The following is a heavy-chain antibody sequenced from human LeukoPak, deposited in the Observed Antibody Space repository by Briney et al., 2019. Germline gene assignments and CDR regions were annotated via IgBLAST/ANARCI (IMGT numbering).Heavy chain of an antibody. Sequence: SETLSLTCAVYGGSFSGYYWSWIRQPPGKGLEWIGEINHSGSTNYNPSLKSRVTISVDTSKNQFSLKLSSVTAADTAVYYCATQPRYQPLLLLPFDYWGQGTLVTVSS. J-gene: IGHJ4*02. CDR3: ATQPRYQPLLLLPFDY. CDR2: INHSGST. V-gene: IGHV4-34*01. CDR1: GGSFSGYY. D-gene: IGHD2-15*01.